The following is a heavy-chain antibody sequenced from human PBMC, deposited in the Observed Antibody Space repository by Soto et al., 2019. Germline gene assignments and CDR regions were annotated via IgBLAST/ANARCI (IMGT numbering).Heavy chain of an antibody. CDR3: ARQTYGYNYLDY. Sequence: PSETLSLTCTVSGGSISSGGYYWSWIRQHPGKGLEWIGYIYYSGSTYYNPSLKSRVTISVDTSKNQFSLKLSSVTAADTAVYYCARQTYGYNYLDYWGQVPMGTVSS. CDR2: IYYSGST. V-gene: IGHV4-31*03. J-gene: IGHJ4*02. D-gene: IGHD5-12*01. CDR1: GGSISSGGYY.